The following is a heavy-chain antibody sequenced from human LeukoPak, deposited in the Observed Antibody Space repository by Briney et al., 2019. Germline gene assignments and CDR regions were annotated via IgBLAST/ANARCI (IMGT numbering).Heavy chain of an antibody. J-gene: IGHJ4*02. V-gene: IGHV3-30-3*01. CDR3: ARDQIRYCSSSSCSYFDY. Sequence: GGSLRLSCAASGFTFNRYTIHWVRQAPGKGLEWVAVISYDGTNKYYADSVKGRFTTSRDNSKNTLYLQMNSLRAEDTAVYYCARDQIRYCSSSSCSYFDYWGQGTLVTVSS. CDR1: GFTFNRYT. CDR2: ISYDGTNK. D-gene: IGHD2-2*01.